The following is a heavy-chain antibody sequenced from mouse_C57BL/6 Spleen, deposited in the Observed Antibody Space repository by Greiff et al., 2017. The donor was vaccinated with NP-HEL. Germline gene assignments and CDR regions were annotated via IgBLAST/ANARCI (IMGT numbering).Heavy chain of an antibody. V-gene: IGHV2-3*01. J-gene: IGHJ4*01. Sequence: VQRVESGPGLVAPSQSLSITCTVSGFSFTSYGVSWVRQPPGKGLEWLGVIWGDGSTNYHSALISRLSISKDNSKSQVFLKLNSLQTDDTATYYCAQITTVVATNAMDYWGQGTSVTVSS. CDR3: AQITTVVATNAMDY. CDR1: GFSFTSYG. CDR2: IWGDGST. D-gene: IGHD1-1*01.